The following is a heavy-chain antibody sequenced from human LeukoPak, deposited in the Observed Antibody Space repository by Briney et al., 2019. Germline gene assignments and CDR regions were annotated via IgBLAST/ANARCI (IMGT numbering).Heavy chain of an antibody. CDR2: ISAYNGNT. D-gene: IGHD3-16*02. V-gene: IGHV1-18*01. Sequence: ASVKVSCKASGYTFTSYGISWVRQAPGQGLEWMGRISAYNGNTNYAQKLQGRVTMTTDTSTSTAYMELRSLRSDDTAVYYCARVRIMITFGGVIVMEYFDYWGQGTLVTVSS. CDR3: ARVRIMITFGGVIVMEYFDY. CDR1: GYTFTSYG. J-gene: IGHJ4*02.